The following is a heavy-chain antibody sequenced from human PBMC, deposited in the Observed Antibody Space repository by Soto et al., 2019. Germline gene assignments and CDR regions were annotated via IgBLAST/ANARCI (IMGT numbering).Heavy chain of an antibody. CDR1: GFTFSSYA. D-gene: IGHD3-16*01. CDR2: ISYDGSNK. V-gene: IGHV3-30-3*01. Sequence: GGSLRLSCAASGFTFSSYAMHWVRQAPGKGLEWVAVISYDGSNKYYADSVKGRFTISRDNSKNTLYLQMNSLRAEDTAVYYCARGYYGSLGDGMDVWGQGTTVTVSS. J-gene: IGHJ6*02. CDR3: ARGYYGSLGDGMDV.